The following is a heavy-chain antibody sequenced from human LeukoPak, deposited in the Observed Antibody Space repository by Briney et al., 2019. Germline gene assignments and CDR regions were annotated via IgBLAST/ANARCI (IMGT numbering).Heavy chain of an antibody. CDR2: ISGSGGST. D-gene: IGHD1-26*01. J-gene: IGHJ4*02. CDR1: GFTFSSYA. CDR3: AGVLYSGSYYDY. Sequence: PGGSLRLSCAASGFTFSSYAMSWVRQAPGKGLEWVSAISGSGGSTYYADSVKGRFTISRDNSKNTPYLQMNSLRAEDTAVYYCAGVLYSGSYYDYWGQGTLVTVSS. V-gene: IGHV3-23*01.